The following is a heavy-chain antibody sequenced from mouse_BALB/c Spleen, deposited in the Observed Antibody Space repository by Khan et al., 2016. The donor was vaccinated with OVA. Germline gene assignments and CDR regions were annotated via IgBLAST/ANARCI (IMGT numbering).Heavy chain of an antibody. CDR2: INTYTGEP. CDR3: SRPPYFSYAMDY. V-gene: IGHV9-3-1*01. D-gene: IGHD2-10*01. J-gene: IGHJ4*01. CDR1: GYTFTNYG. Sequence: QIQLVQSGPELKKPGETVKISCKASGYTFTNYGMNWVKQSPGKGLKWMGWINTYTGEPTYADDFKGRFAFSLENSARTAYLQINNLKNEDTATYYCSRPPYFSYAMDYWGQGTSVTVSS.